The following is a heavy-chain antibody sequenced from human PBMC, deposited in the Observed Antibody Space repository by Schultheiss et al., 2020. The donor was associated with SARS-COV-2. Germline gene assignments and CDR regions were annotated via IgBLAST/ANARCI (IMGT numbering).Heavy chain of an antibody. D-gene: IGHD1-1*01. Sequence: GGSLRLSCAASGFTFSSYAMSWVRQAPGRGPVWVSRINSDGTTATYADSVKGRFTISRDNAKSTLYLQMNSLITEDTAVYYCARSPGTDYWGQGTLVTVSS. CDR2: INSDGTTA. V-gene: IGHV3-74*01. CDR1: GFTFSSYA. CDR3: ARSPGTDY. J-gene: IGHJ4*02.